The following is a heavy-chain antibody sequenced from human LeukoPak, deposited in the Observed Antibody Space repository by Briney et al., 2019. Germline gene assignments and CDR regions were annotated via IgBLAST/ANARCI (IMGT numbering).Heavy chain of an antibody. J-gene: IGHJ4*02. V-gene: IGHV1-69*13. Sequence: ASVKVSCKASGGTFSSYAISWVRQAPGQGLEWMGGIIPIFGTANYAQKFQGRVTITADGSTSTAYMELSSLRSEDTAVYYCARDVIAARAIDYWGQGTLVTVSS. D-gene: IGHD6-13*01. CDR3: ARDVIAARAIDY. CDR1: GGTFSSYA. CDR2: IIPIFGTA.